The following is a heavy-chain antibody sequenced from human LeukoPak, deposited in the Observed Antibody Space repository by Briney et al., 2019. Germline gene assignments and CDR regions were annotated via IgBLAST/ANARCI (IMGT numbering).Heavy chain of an antibody. CDR2: INHSGST. D-gene: IGHD2-2*01. J-gene: IGHJ6*02. Sequence: PSETLSLTCAVYGGSFSGYHWSWIRQPPGKGLEWIGEINHSGSTNYNPSLKSRVAISVDTSKNQFSLKLSSVTAADTAVYYCARGRFVVVPAASYYYYYGMDVWGQGTTVTVSS. CDR1: GGSFSGYH. V-gene: IGHV4-34*01. CDR3: ARGRFVVVPAASYYYYYGMDV.